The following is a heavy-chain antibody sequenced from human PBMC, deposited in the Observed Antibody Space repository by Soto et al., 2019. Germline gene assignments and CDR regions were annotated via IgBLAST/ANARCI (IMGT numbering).Heavy chain of an antibody. D-gene: IGHD6-19*01. CDR2: INAGNGNT. CDR1: GYTFTSYA. V-gene: IGHV1-3*01. Sequence: ASVKVSCKASGYTFTSYAMHWVRQAPGQRLEWMGWINAGNGNTKYSQMFQGRVTITRDTSASTVYMELSSLRSEDTAVYYCATGRIAVAGYFDYWGQGTLVTVSS. CDR3: ATGRIAVAGYFDY. J-gene: IGHJ4*02.